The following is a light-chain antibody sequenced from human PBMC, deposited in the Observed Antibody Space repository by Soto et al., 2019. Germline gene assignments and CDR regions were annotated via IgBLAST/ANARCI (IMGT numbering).Light chain of an antibody. Sequence: EIVMTQSPATLSVSPGERATLSCRASQSVSSNLAWYQQKPGQAPRLLIYGASTRATGIPARFSGSGSGTEFTLTISGLQSEDFAVSYCQQYNNWPLYTCGQGSKLESK. CDR2: GAS. CDR1: QSVSSN. CDR3: QQYNNWPLYT. V-gene: IGKV3-15*01. J-gene: IGKJ2*01.